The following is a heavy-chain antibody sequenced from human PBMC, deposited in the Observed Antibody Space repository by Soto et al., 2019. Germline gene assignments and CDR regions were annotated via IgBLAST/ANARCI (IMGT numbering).Heavy chain of an antibody. CDR1: GFAFNIYA. V-gene: IGHV3-23*01. D-gene: IGHD3-10*01. CDR2: ISGSADST. J-gene: IGHJ4*02. Sequence: EVQLLESGGGLVQPGGSLRVSCAASGFAFNIYAMSWVRQAPGKGLEWVSVISGSADSTNYADSVKGRFTISRDNSKNTVYLQMNSLRVEDTAVYYCAKDRNHYGSGSYFDYWGQVTLVTVSS. CDR3: AKDRNHYGSGSYFDY.